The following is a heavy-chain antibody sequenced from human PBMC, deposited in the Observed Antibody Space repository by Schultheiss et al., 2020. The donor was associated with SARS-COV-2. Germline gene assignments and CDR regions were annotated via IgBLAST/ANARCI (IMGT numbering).Heavy chain of an antibody. CDR3: ARGYRYYYYMDV. D-gene: IGHD1-1*01. CDR1: GGSISSGYY. J-gene: IGHJ6*03. CDR2: IYHSGST. Sequence: SETLSLTCTVSGGSISSGYYWGWIRQPPGKGLEWIGSIYHSGSTYYNPSLKSRVTISVDTSKNQFSLKLSSVTAADTAVYYCARGYRYYYYMDVWGKGTTVTVSS. V-gene: IGHV4-38-2*02.